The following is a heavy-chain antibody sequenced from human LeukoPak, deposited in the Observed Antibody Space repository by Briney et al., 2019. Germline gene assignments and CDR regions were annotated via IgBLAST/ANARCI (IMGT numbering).Heavy chain of an antibody. V-gene: IGHV3-48*01. J-gene: IGHJ4*02. CDR2: ISSSSSTI. D-gene: IGHD3-9*01. CDR3: ARGSLRYFDWSRGDYFDY. CDR1: GFTFSSYS. Sequence: PGGSLRLSCAASGFTFSSYSMNWVRQAPGKGLEWVSYISSSSSTIYYADSVKGRFTISRDNAKNSLYLQMNSLRAEDTAVYYCARGSLRYFDWSRGDYFDYWGQGTLVTVSS.